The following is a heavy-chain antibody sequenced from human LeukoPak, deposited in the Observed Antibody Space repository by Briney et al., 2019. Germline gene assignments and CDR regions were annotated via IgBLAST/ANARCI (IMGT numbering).Heavy chain of an antibody. D-gene: IGHD6-19*01. CDR2: ISAYNGNT. CDR1: GYTFTSYG. V-gene: IGHV1-18*04. CDR3: ARWQSLKFEQWLVQDWFDP. J-gene: IGHJ5*02. Sequence: ASVKVSCKASGYTFTSYGISWVRQPPGQGLEWMGWISAYNGNTNYAQKLQGRVTMTTDTSTSTAYMELRSLRSDDTAVYYCARWQSLKFEQWLVQDWFDPWGQGTLVTVSS.